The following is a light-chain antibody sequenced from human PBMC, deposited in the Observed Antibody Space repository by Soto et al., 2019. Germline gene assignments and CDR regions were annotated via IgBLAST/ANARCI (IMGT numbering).Light chain of an antibody. J-gene: IGKJ4*01. CDR1: QSVGNN. CDR3: QQYNNRPLT. Sequence: EIVMTQSPATLSVSPGERATLSCRASQSVGNNLAWYQQKPGQAPRLLVYGASTRATGIPVSFSGSGSGTEFTLTISSLQSEDFAVYYCQQYNNRPLTFGGGTKVEMK. V-gene: IGKV3-15*01. CDR2: GAS.